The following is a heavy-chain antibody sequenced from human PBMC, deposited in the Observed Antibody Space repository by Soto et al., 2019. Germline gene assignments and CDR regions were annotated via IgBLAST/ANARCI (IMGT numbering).Heavy chain of an antibody. Sequence: GWSLRLACASSGFTFISYAMHWVRQAPGKGLEWVAVISYDGSNKYYADSVKGRFTISRDNSKNTLYLQMNSLRAEDTAVYYCASPPGYSSGWYDQAGSPYYFDYWGQGTLVTVSS. CDR3: ASPPGYSSGWYDQAGSPYYFDY. V-gene: IGHV3-30-3*01. CDR2: ISYDGSNK. D-gene: IGHD6-19*01. CDR1: GFTFISYA. J-gene: IGHJ4*02.